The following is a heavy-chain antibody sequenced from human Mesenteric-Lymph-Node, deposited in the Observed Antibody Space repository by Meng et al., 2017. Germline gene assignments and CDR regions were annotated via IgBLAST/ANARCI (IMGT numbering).Heavy chain of an antibody. CDR3: AREGGELLWFGESSDGMGV. CDR2: IYYSGST. D-gene: IGHD3-10*01. CDR1: GDSISSSSYY. V-gene: IGHV4-39*07. Sequence: SETLSLTCTVSGDSISSSSYYWGWIRQPPGKGLEWIGSIYYSGSTYYNPSLKSRVTISVDTSKNQFSLKLSSVTAADTAVYYCAREGGELLWFGESSDGMGVWGQGTTVTVSS. J-gene: IGHJ6*02.